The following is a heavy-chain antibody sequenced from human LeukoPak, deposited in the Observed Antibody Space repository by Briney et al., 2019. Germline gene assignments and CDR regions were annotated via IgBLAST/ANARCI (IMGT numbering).Heavy chain of an antibody. D-gene: IGHD3-3*01. CDR1: GFTFSSYA. CDR2: ISYDGSNK. CDR3: ARDLETRYYDFWSGHDY. V-gene: IGHV3-30-3*01. Sequence: GRSLRLSCAASGFTFSSYAMHWVRQAPGKGLEWVAVISYDGSNKYYADSVKGRFTISRDNSKNTLYLQMNSLRAEDTAVYYCARDLETRYYDFWSGHDYWGQGTLVTVSS. J-gene: IGHJ4*02.